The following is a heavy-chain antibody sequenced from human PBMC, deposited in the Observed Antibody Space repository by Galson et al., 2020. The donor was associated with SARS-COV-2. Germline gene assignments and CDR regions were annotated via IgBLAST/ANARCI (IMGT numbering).Heavy chain of an antibody. V-gene: IGHV4-39*01. Sequence: ASETLSLTCTVSGGSISSSSFYWGWIRQPPGKGLEWIGSLFYIGSTFYNPSLKSRLTISVDTSKNQFSLKLSSVTAADTAVYYCATNSIYCSGGSCLIARYFDYWGQGTLVTVSS. CDR2: LFYIGST. CDR1: GGSISSSSFY. CDR3: ATNSIYCSGGSCLIARYFDY. J-gene: IGHJ4*02. D-gene: IGHD2-15*01.